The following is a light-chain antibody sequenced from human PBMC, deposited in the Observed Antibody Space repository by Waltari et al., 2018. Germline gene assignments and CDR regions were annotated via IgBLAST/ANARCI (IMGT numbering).Light chain of an antibody. CDR1: YSTIARNS. Sequence: QSVLTQPPSASGTPGPTVTISCSGGYSTIARNSVNWYQKFPGAAPKLLIFRNNQRPSGVPDRFSGSKSGTSASLAISGLQSEDESDYFCAAWDDSRNGWVFGEGTRVAVL. J-gene: IGLJ3*02. V-gene: IGLV1-44*01. CDR2: RNN. CDR3: AAWDDSRNGWV.